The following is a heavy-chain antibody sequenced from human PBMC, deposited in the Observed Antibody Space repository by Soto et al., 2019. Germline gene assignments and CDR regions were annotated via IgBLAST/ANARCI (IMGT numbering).Heavy chain of an antibody. V-gene: IGHV3-30*18. CDR2: ISYDGSNK. Sequence: GGSLRLSCAASGFTFSSYGMHWVRQAPGKGLEWVAVISYDGSNKYYADSVKGRFTISRDNSKNTLYLQMNSLRAEDTAVYYCAKDIVEQQLLIDYWGQGTLVTVSS. CDR3: AKDIVEQQLLIDY. D-gene: IGHD6-13*01. J-gene: IGHJ4*02. CDR1: GFTFSSYG.